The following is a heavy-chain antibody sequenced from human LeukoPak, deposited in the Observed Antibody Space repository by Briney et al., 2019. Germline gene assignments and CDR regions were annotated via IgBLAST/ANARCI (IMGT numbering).Heavy chain of an antibody. J-gene: IGHJ2*01. V-gene: IGHV3-30*02. CDR3: ARAAYSGTWYSRYFDL. Sequence: GGSLRLSCAASGFTFSSYGMHWVRQAPGKGLEWVAFIRYDGSNKYYADSVKGRFTISRDNSKNTLYLQMNSLRAGDTAVYYCARAAYSGTWYSRYFDLWGRGTLVTVSS. CDR1: GFTFSSYG. D-gene: IGHD6-13*01. CDR2: IRYDGSNK.